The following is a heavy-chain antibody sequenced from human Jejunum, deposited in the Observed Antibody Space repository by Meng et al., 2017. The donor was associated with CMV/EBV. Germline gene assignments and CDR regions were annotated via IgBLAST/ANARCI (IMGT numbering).Heavy chain of an antibody. J-gene: IGHJ2*01. CDR1: GHTFSNYA. CDR2: VNAGNGNT. Sequence: SCKASGHTFSNYAMHWVRQDPGQRLEWMGLVNAGNGNTRYSQKFQGRVTISRDTSASTVYMELSSLTSEDTAVYYCASERWGSGYLDLWGRGSLVTVSS. D-gene: IGHD4-23*01. CDR3: ASERWGSGYLDL. V-gene: IGHV1-3*01.